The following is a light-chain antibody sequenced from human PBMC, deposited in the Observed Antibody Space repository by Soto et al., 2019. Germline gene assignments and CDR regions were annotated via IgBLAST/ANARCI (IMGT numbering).Light chain of an antibody. Sequence: QAASVSGSPGQSITISCTGTSSDVGGYNYVSWYQQHPGRAPQLMIYDVSNRPSGVSNRFSGSRSGNTASLTISGLQTEDEADYYCSSYTSSSTVVFGGGTKVTVL. CDR1: SSDVGGYNY. V-gene: IGLV2-14*01. CDR2: DVS. CDR3: SSYTSSSTVV. J-gene: IGLJ2*01.